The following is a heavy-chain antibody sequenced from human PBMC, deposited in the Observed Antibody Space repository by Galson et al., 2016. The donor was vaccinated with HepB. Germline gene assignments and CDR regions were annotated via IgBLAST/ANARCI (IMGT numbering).Heavy chain of an antibody. CDR3: ASTIVTALYHYYYGIDV. CDR1: GFTFSGSA. J-gene: IGHJ6*02. Sequence: SLSLSCAASGFTFSGSAMYWVRQASGKGLEWVGRIRSKPNSYATAYGASVNGRFTISRDESKNTAYLQMNSLKTEDTAVYYCASTIVTALYHYYYGIDVWGQGTTVTVSS. V-gene: IGHV3-73*01. CDR2: IRSKPNSYAT. D-gene: IGHD4-11*01.